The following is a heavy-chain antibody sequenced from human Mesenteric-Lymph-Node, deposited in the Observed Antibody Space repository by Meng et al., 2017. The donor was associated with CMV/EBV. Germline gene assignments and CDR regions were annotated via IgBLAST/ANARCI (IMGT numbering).Heavy chain of an antibody. CDR1: GGSISSSNW. J-gene: IGHJ6*02. Sequence: SETLSLTCAVSGGSISSSNWWSWVRQPPGKGLEWIGEIYHSGSTNYNPSLKSRVTISVDKSKNQFSLKLSSVTAADTAVYYCAAGQQLTRYYYYGMDVWGQGTTVTVSS. CDR3: AAGQQLTRYYYYGMDV. CDR2: IYHSGST. D-gene: IGHD6-13*01. V-gene: IGHV4-4*02.